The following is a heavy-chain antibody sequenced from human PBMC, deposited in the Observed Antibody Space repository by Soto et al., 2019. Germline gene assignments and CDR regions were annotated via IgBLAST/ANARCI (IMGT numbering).Heavy chain of an antibody. CDR3: ARGQLVWYGDLTPYHRDMDV. J-gene: IGHJ6*02. D-gene: IGHD3-10*01. CDR1: GGSFDDFY. Sequence: SETLSLTCAFYGGSFDDFYWSWVRQSPGKGLEWDGEISHDGGTNYSPSLASRVSISVDTSKNQFSLHLRSVTAADTGLYYCARGQLVWYGDLTPYHRDMDVWGQGTTVTVSS. CDR2: ISHDGGT. V-gene: IGHV4-34*01.